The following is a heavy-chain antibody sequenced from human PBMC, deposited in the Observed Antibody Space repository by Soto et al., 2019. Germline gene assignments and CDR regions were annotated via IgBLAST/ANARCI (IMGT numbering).Heavy chain of an antibody. CDR3: ARGLSYYDFWSGYYGWFDP. CDR2: MNPNSGNT. Sequence: QVPLVQSGAEVKKPGASVKVSCKASGYTFTSYDINWVRQATGQGLEWMGWMNPNSGNTGYAQKFQGRVTMTRNTSISTAYMELSSLRSEDTAVYYCARGLSYYDFWSGYYGWFDPWGQGTLVTVSS. CDR1: GYTFTSYD. D-gene: IGHD3-3*01. J-gene: IGHJ5*02. V-gene: IGHV1-8*01.